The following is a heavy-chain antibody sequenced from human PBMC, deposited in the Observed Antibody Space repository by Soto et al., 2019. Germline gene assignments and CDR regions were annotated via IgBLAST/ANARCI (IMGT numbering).Heavy chain of an antibody. CDR2: INHSGST. CDR3: ARISSIAARRYFDY. J-gene: IGHJ4*02. V-gene: IGHV4-34*01. CDR1: GGSFSGYY. D-gene: IGHD6-6*01. Sequence: SETLSLTCALYGGSFSGYYWSWIRQPPGKGLEWIGEINHSGSTNYNPSLKSRVTISVDTSKNQFSLKLSSVTAADTAVYYCARISSIAARRYFDYWGQGTLVTVSS.